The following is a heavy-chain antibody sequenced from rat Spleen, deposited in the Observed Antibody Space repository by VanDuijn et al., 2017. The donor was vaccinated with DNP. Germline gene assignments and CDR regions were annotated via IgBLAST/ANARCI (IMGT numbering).Heavy chain of an antibody. V-gene: IGHV5-22*01. CDR1: GFTFSDYY. CDR3: ARGSGTYYWYFDF. D-gene: IGHD5-1*01. Sequence: EVQLVESGGGLVQPGRSLKLSCAASGFTFSDYYMAWVRQAPTKGLEWVAYISYEGSRTYYRDSVKGRFTISRDDAKSSLYLQMNSLKSEDTATYYCARGSGTYYWYFDFWGPGTMVTVSS. J-gene: IGHJ1*01. CDR2: ISYEGSRT.